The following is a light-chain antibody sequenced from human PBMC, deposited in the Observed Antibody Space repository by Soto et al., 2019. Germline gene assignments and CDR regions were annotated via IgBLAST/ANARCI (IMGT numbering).Light chain of an antibody. V-gene: IGLV2-11*01. CDR1: SRDVGAYNY. Sequence: QSALTQPRSVSGSPGQSVTISCTGTSRDVGAYNYVSWYQQHPGKAPKLIIYDVSKWPSGVPDRFSGSKSGNTASLTISGLQAEDEADYYCCSSAGSSTYVFGTGTKLTVL. J-gene: IGLJ1*01. CDR2: DVS. CDR3: CSSAGSSTYV.